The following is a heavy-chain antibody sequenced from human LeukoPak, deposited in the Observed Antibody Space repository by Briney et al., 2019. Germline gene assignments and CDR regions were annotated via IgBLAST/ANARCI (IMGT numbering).Heavy chain of an antibody. CDR1: GYTLTELS. CDR2: FDPEDGET. Sequence: ASVKVSCKVSGYTLTELSMHWVRQAPGKGLEWMGGFDPEDGETIYAQKFKGRVTLTRDMSTSTDYLELSSLRSEDTAVYYCARDNSARDEAWWFNPWGQGTLVTVSS. CDR3: ARDNSARDEAWWFNP. J-gene: IGHJ5*02. D-gene: IGHD5-24*01. V-gene: IGHV1-24*01.